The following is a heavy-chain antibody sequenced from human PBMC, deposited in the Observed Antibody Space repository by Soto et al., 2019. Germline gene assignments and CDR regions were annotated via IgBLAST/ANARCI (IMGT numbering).Heavy chain of an antibody. J-gene: IGHJ5*02. D-gene: IGHD2-2*02. Sequence: GGSLRLSCAASGFTFSSYAMSWVRQAPGKGLEWVSAISGSGGSTYYADSVKGRFTISRDNSKNTLYLQMNSLRAEDTAVYYCARISSKGWTRNADYWGVYCSSSSCYSPWFDPWGQGTQVTVSS. CDR2: ISGSGGST. CDR1: GFTFSSYA. CDR3: ARISSKGWTRNADYWGVYCSSSSCYSPWFDP. V-gene: IGHV3-23*01.